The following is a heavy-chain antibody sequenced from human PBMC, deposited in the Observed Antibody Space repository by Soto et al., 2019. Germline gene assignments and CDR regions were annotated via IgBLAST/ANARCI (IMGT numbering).Heavy chain of an antibody. Sequence: EVQLLESGGGLVQPGGSLRLSCTASGITFSNHVMSWVRQAPGKGLEWVSGISGSGDRTLYADSVQGQLTISRDNSKNTVYLQMNSLRAEDTAEYYCATLAVPATDARENYFDYWGQGTPVTVSS. J-gene: IGHJ4*02. CDR2: ISGSGDRT. CDR3: ATLAVPATDARENYFDY. V-gene: IGHV3-23*01. CDR1: GITFSNHV. D-gene: IGHD6-19*01.